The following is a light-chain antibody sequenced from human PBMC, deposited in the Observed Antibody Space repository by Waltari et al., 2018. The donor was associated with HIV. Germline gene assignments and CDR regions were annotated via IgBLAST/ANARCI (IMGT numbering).Light chain of an antibody. J-gene: IGKJ2*01. CDR2: AAS. V-gene: IGKV1-39*01. CDR1: QNINRY. CDR3: QQSYTTPYT. Sequence: DIQMTQSPSSLSASVGDRVTITCRASQNINRYLHWYQQKPGMAPKLLIYAASTWRSGVPSRFSGAGSGTDFTLTISSLQLDDFATYYCQQSYTTPYTFGQGTELDIK.